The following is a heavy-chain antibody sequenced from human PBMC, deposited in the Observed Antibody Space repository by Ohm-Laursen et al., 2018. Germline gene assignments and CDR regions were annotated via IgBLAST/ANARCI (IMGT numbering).Heavy chain of an antibody. Sequence: EASVKVSCKASGHIYGIGWVRQAPGQGLEWMGWISVDSGDTNYAQKLQGRISLTTDSSTTTVHMELSSLRSDDTAVYFCATLRSLEWWFDIWGQGTLVTVSS. CDR3: ATLRSLEWWFDI. CDR2: ISVDSGDT. D-gene: IGHD3-3*01. V-gene: IGHV1-18*01. CDR1: GHIYG. J-gene: IGHJ5*02.